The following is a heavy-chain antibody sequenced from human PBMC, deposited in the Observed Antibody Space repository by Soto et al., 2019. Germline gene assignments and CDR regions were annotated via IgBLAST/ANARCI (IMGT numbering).Heavy chain of an antibody. D-gene: IGHD2-21*01. CDR2: ISCDGSLK. CDR3: AKEADYCVSSKYDN. Sequence: GGSLRLSCAASGFTFSSYWMHWVRQVPGKGLEWVAVISCDGSLKFYEDSVKGRFTISRDNSRNTLYLEMSGLRPEDTAVYYCAKEADYCVSSKYDNWGRGTLVTVSS. CDR1: GFTFSSYW. V-gene: IGHV3-30*18. J-gene: IGHJ4*02.